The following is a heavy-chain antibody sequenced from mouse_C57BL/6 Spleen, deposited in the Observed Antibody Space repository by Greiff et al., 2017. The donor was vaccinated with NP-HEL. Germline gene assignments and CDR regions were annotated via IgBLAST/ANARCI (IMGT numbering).Heavy chain of an antibody. Sequence: QVQLQQSGAELVKPGASVKISCKASGYAFSSYWMNWVKQRPGKGLEWIGQIYPGDGDTNYNGKFKGKATLTADKSSSTADMQLSSLTSEDSAVYFCARDYYGSSYYAMDYWGQGTSVTVSS. V-gene: IGHV1-80*01. CDR1: GYAFSSYW. J-gene: IGHJ4*01. CDR2: IYPGDGDT. CDR3: ARDYYGSSYYAMDY. D-gene: IGHD1-1*01.